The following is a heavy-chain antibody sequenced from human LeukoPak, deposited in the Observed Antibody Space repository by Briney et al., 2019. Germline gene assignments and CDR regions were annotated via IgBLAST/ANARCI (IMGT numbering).Heavy chain of an antibody. V-gene: IGHV4-34*01. CDR1: GGSFSGYY. CDR2: INHSGST. D-gene: IGHD1-26*01. J-gene: IGHJ5*02. CDR3: ARALWELRNNWFGP. Sequence: SEALSLTCAVYGGSFSGYYWSWIRQPPGKGLEWIGEINHSGSTNYNPSLKSRVTISVDTSKNQFSLKLSSVTAADTAVYYCARALWELRNNWFGPWGQGTLVTVSS.